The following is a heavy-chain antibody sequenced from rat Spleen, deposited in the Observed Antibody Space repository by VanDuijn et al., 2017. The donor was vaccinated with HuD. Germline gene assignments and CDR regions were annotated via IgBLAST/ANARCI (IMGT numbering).Heavy chain of an antibody. CDR3: SKGMGLTN. D-gene: IGHD1-9*01. Sequence: EVQLVESGGGLVQPGRSLKLSCAASGFTFSNYGMYWCRQAPTKGLEWVASITNTGGSTYYPDSVKGRFTISRDNAENTVYLQINSLRSEDTATYYCSKGMGLTNWGQGVMVTVSS. CDR1: GFTFSNYG. CDR2: ITNTGGST. J-gene: IGHJ2*01. V-gene: IGHV5-19*01.